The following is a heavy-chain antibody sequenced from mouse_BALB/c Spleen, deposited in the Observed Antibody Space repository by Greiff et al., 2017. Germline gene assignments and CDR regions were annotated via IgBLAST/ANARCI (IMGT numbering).Heavy chain of an antibody. CDR1: GYSFTGYT. Sequence: EVMLVESGPELVKPGASMKISCKASGYSFTGYTMNWVKQSHGKNLEWIGLINPYNGGTSYNQKFKGKATLTVDKSSSTAYMELLSLTSEDSAVYYCARSDYYGSSYDAMDYWGQGTSVTVSS. V-gene: IGHV1-18*01. CDR3: ARSDYYGSSYDAMDY. J-gene: IGHJ4*01. D-gene: IGHD1-1*01. CDR2: INPYNGGT.